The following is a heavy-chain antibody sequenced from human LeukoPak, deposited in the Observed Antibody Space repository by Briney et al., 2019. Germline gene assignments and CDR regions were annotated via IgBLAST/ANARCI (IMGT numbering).Heavy chain of an antibody. D-gene: IGHD6-6*01. Sequence: PGGSLSLSWAASGLIFSDYYMSWIRQAPGKGLEWVSYISSSGSTIYYADSVKGRFTISRDNDKNSLYLQMNSLRAEDTAVYYCARDRAEYSSSSTGVWVYYYYYMDVWGKGTTVTVSS. CDR2: ISSSGSTI. CDR1: GLIFSDYY. J-gene: IGHJ6*03. CDR3: ARDRAEYSSSSTGVWVYYYYYMDV. V-gene: IGHV3-11*01.